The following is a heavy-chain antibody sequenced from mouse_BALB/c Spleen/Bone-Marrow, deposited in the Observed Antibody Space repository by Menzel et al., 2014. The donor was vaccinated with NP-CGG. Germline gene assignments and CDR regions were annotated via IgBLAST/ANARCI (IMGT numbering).Heavy chain of an antibody. V-gene: IGHV2-6-7*01. Sequence: VQGVESGPGLVAPSQSLSITCTVSGFSSTGYGVNWVRQPPGKGLEWLGMIWGDGSTDYNSALKSRLSISKDNSKSQVFLKMNSLQTDDTARYYCARALYDYDDLYCAMDYWGQGTSVTVSS. D-gene: IGHD2-4*01. CDR1: GFSSTGYG. CDR3: ARALYDYDDLYCAMDY. J-gene: IGHJ4*01. CDR2: IWGDGST.